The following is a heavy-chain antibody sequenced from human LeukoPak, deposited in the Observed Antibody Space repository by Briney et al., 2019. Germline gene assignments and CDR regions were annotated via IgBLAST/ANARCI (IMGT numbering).Heavy chain of an antibody. CDR3: ARDAYGSGSSVDY. CDR2: VSSSRSYI. V-gene: IGHV3-21*01. Sequence: KTGGSLRLSCAASRFTFSSYSMNWVRQAPGKGLEWVSSVSSSRSYIYYADSVKGRFTISRDNAKNSLYLQMNSLRAEDTAVYYCARDAYGSGSSVDYWGQGTLVTVSS. D-gene: IGHD3-10*01. CDR1: RFTFSSYS. J-gene: IGHJ4*02.